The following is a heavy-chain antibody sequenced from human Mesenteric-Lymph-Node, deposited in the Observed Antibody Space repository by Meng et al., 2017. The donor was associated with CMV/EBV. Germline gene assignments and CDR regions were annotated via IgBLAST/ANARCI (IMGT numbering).Heavy chain of an antibody. CDR3: ARENDFWNGYFYFDY. CDR1: TYTFNGYY. V-gene: IGHV1-2*02. CDR2: INPNTGGT. D-gene: IGHD3-3*01. J-gene: IGHJ4*02. Sequence: ASVKVSCKASTYTFNGYYIHWVRQAPGQGLEWMGWINPNTGGTNYAQKFQGRVTMTKDTSINTAYMELSGLTSDDTAVYYCARENDFWNGYFYFDYWGQGTLVTVSS.